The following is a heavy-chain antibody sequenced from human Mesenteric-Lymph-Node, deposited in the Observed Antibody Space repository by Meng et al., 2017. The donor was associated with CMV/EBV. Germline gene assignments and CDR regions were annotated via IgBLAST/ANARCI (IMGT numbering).Heavy chain of an antibody. CDR1: GFTFSDYY. CDR2: ISGSGYSI. CDR3: ANDFWTGYSD. D-gene: IGHD3/OR15-3a*01. V-gene: IGHV3-11*01. J-gene: IGHJ4*02. Sequence: GGSLRLSCAASGFTFSDYYMSWIRQAPGKGLEWVSYISGSGYSIYYADSVKGRFTVSRDNAKNSLYLQMNSLRAEDTAVYYCANDFWTGYSDWGQGTLVTVSS.